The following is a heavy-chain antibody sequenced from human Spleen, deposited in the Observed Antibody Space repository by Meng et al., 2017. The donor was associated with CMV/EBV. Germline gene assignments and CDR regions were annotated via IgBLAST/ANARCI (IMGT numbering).Heavy chain of an antibody. Sequence: QLRLVQSGAEVKKPGASVKVSCKASGYTLTDYYIPWGRQAPGQWLEWMGWINPSDDTNYAQNFQGRVTMTRDMSINTVYMELSRLTSDDTAVYYCARSSGWSRFDHWGQGTLVTVSS. CDR1: GYTLTDYY. D-gene: IGHD6-19*01. V-gene: IGHV1-2*02. CDR3: ARSSGWSRFDH. CDR2: INPSDDT. J-gene: IGHJ4*02.